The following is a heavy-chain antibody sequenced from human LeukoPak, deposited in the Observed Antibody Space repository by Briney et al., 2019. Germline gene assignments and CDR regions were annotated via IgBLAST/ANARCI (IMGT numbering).Heavy chain of an antibody. CDR1: GGSITSYY. CDR2: LYYSGYS. D-gene: IGHD4-17*01. J-gene: IGHJ4*02. Sequence: AETLSLTCTVSGGSITSYYWAWLRQPPGKGLEWIGYLYYSGYSKYNPSLTSRVSMSVDTSKNQFSLKLTSVTAADTAVYYCARHNIASDGARLFDFWGRGTLVTVSS. CDR3: ARHNIASDGARLFDF. V-gene: IGHV4-59*08.